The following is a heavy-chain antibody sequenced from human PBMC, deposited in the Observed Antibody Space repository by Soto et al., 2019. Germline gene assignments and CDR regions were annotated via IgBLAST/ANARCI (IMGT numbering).Heavy chain of an antibody. CDR2: INAGNGNT. CDR3: ARDRGSFGGYDSTVAGTVWFDP. J-gene: IGHJ5*02. D-gene: IGHD6-19*01. V-gene: IGHV1-3*01. Sequence: ASVKVSCKASGYTFTSYAIHWVRQAPGQRLEWMGWINAGNGNTKYSQKFQGRVTITRDTSASTAYMELSSLRDEDTAVYYCARDRGSFGGYDSTVAGTVWFDPWGQGTLVTVS. CDR1: GYTFTSYA.